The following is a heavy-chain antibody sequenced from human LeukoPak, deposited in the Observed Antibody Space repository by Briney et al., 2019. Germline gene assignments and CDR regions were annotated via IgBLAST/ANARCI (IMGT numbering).Heavy chain of an antibody. J-gene: IGHJ4*02. Sequence: GGSLRLSCAASGFTFSSYWMHWVRQAPGKGLVWVSRINSDGSSTSYADSVKGRFTISRDSAKNTLYLQMNSLRAEDTAVYYCARFSNYGRQFDYWGQGTLATVSS. V-gene: IGHV3-74*01. D-gene: IGHD4-11*01. CDR2: INSDGSST. CDR3: ARFSNYGRQFDY. CDR1: GFTFSSYW.